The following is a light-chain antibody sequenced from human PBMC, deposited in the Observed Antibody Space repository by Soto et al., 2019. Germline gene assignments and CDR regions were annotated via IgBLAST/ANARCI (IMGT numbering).Light chain of an antibody. CDR3: QLSDSSLT. CDR1: HNINTY. J-gene: IGKJ5*01. V-gene: IGKV1-39*01. CDR2: AAS. Sequence: DIQMTQSPSSLSASVGDRVSITCRASHNINTYLNWYQQRPVKAPRLLIYAASSVQGGVPSRFSGSGSGTDFTLTISSLQPEDFATYNCQLSDSSLTFGQGTRLEIK.